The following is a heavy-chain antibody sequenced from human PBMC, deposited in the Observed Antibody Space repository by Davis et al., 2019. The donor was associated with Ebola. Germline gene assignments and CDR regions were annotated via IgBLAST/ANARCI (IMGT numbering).Heavy chain of an antibody. CDR3: ARGLVVVVPAAILDLRFDP. D-gene: IGHD2-2*01. V-gene: IGHV1-8*01. CDR2: MNPNSGNT. Sequence: ASVKVSCKASGYTFTSYDINWVRQATGQGLEWMGWMNPNSGNTGYAQKFQGRVTMTRNTSISTAYMELSSLRSEDTAVYYCARGLVVVVPAAILDLRFDPWGQGTLVTVSS. CDR1: GYTFTSYD. J-gene: IGHJ5*02.